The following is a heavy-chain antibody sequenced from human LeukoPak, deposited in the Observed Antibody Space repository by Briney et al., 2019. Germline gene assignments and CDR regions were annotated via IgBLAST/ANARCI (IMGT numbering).Heavy chain of an antibody. CDR2: VSSDGSIK. CDR1: GFTFSSYG. CDR3: AKGWIRGFDM. V-gene: IGHV3-30*18. J-gene: IGHJ3*02. Sequence: GGSLRLSCVASGFTFSSYGIHWVRQAPGKGLEWVAVVSSDGSIKYNADSVKGRFTISRDTSKNTVYLQMNSLRAEDTAVYYCAKGWIRGFDMWGQGTMVTVSS. D-gene: IGHD3-10*01.